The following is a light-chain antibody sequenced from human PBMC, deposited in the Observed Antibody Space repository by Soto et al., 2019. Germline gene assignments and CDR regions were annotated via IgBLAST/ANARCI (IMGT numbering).Light chain of an antibody. CDR1: QRISSN. V-gene: IGKV3-15*01. CDR3: QQHISWPLT. CDR2: GAS. Sequence: EIVMTQSPATLSVSPGERATLSCRARQRISSNLAWYQQKPGQAPRLLIYGASTRATGIPARFSGSGSGTDFTLTISNLEPEDFAVYYCQQHISWPLTFGGGTKVDIK. J-gene: IGKJ4*01.